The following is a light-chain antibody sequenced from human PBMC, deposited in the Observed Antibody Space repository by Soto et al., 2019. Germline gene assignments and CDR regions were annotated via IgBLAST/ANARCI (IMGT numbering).Light chain of an antibody. Sequence: EIVMTQSPATLSVSPGERATLSCRASQSVSSKLAWYQQKPGQAPRLLIFGASTRATGIPARFSGSGSGTEFTLTISTLQSEEFAVYYCQQYNNWPPYTFGQGTKLKIK. CDR1: QSVSSK. CDR2: GAS. V-gene: IGKV3-15*01. CDR3: QQYNNWPPYT. J-gene: IGKJ2*01.